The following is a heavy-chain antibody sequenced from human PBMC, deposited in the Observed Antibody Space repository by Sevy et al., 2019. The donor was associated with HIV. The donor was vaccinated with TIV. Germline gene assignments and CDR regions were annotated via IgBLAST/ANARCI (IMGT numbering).Heavy chain of an antibody. D-gene: IGHD6-13*01. V-gene: IGHV4-61*02. CDR2: IYTSGST. CDR1: GGSISSGSYY. CDR3: ARASRIAAAGFYSGDAFDI. J-gene: IGHJ3*02. Sequence: SETLSLTCTVSGGSISSGSYYWSWIRQPAGKGLEWIGRIYTSGSTYYNPSLNSRVTISVDTSKNQFSLKLSSVTAADTAVYYCARASRIAAAGFYSGDAFDIWGQGTMVTVSS.